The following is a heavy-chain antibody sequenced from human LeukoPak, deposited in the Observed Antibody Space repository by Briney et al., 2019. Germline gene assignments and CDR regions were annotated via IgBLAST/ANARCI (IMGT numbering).Heavy chain of an antibody. CDR3: ATIWSGPSFDY. V-gene: IGHV3-23*01. J-gene: IGHJ4*02. CDR2: ISGSGGGT. CDR1: GFTFSSYA. D-gene: IGHD3-3*01. Sequence: GGSLRLSCAASGFTFSSYAMSWVRQAPGKGLEWVSAISGSGGGTYYADSVKGRFTISRDNSKNTLYLQMNSLRAEDTAVYYCATIWSGPSFDYWGQGTLVTVSS.